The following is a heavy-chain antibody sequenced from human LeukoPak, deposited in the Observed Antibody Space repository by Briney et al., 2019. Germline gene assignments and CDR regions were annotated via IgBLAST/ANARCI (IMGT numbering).Heavy chain of an antibody. J-gene: IGHJ5*02. D-gene: IGHD3-9*01. V-gene: IGHV1-18*01. CDR3: AREPTYYDILTGYYKGSWFDP. Sequence: GASVKVSCKASGYTFTSYGISWVRQAPGQGLEWMGWISAYNGNTNYAQKLQGRVTMTTDTSTSTAYMELRSLRSDDTAVYYCAREPTYYDILTGYYKGSWFDPWGQGTLVTVSS. CDR1: GYTFTSYG. CDR2: ISAYNGNT.